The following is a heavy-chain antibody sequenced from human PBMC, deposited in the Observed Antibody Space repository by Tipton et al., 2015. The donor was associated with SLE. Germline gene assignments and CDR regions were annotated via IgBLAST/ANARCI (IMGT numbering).Heavy chain of an antibody. J-gene: IGHJ4*02. CDR3: ARIYSSYFFDY. V-gene: IGHV3-30*01. CDR1: GFTFSSYG. Sequence: SLRFSCAASGFTFSSYGLHWVRQAPGKGLEWVSFVSYDGSETTYADSVKGRFTISRDESKNSLYLQMNSLRAEDTAVYFCARIYSSYFFDYWGQGTLVTVSS. D-gene: IGHD2-15*01. CDR2: VSYDGSET.